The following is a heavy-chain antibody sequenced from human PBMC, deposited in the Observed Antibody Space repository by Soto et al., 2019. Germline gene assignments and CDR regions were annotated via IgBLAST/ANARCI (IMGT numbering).Heavy chain of an antibody. D-gene: IGHD2-2*01. Sequence: GGSLRLSCAASGFTFSSYGMHWVRQAPGKGLEWVAVISYDGSNKYYADSVKGRFTISRDNSKNTLYLQMNSPRAEDTAVYYCAKDPAPLGVVVPAVDYWGQGTLVTVSS. CDR2: ISYDGSNK. CDR1: GFTFSSYG. J-gene: IGHJ4*02. V-gene: IGHV3-30*18. CDR3: AKDPAPLGVVVPAVDY.